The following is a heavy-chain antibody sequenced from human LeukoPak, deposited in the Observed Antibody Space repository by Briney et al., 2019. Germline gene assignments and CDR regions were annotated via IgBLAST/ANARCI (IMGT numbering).Heavy chain of an antibody. CDR1: GFTFSSYA. D-gene: IGHD3-16*02. CDR2: ISSGGGGT. V-gene: IGHV3-23*01. Sequence: GGSLRLSCAASGFTFSSYAMSWVRQAPGKGLEWVSAISSGGGGTYYADSVKGRFTISRDNTKNTPFLQMNSLRAEDTAVYFCAKRGVIYGAPVGYFDYWGQGTLVTVSS. CDR3: AKRGVIYGAPVGYFDY. J-gene: IGHJ4*02.